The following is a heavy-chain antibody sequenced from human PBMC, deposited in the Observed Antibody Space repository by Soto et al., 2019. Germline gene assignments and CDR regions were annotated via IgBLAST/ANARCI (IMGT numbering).Heavy chain of an antibody. CDR3: AKDQGYSYGPLHYYYGMDV. CDR2: ISYDGSNK. CDR1: GFTFSSYG. J-gene: IGHJ6*02. D-gene: IGHD5-18*01. V-gene: IGHV3-30*18. Sequence: ESGGGVVQPGRSLRLSCAASGFTFSSYGMHWVRQAPGKGLEWVAVISYDGSNKYYADSVKGRFTISRDNSKNTLYLQMNSLRAEDTAVYYCAKDQGYSYGPLHYYYGMDVWGQGTTVTVSS.